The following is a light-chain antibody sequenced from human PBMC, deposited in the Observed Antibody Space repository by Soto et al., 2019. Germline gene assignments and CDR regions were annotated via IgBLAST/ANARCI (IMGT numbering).Light chain of an antibody. CDR3: QQYAIPPLT. Sequence: IVLTQTPGTLSLSPGERATLSCRASQSVSSSFLAWYQQKPGQAPRLLIYGAASRATGIPDRFSGSGSGTDFTLTISRLEPEDFAVYYCQQYAIPPLTFGGGAIVDIK. V-gene: IGKV3-20*01. J-gene: IGKJ4*01. CDR2: GAA. CDR1: QSVSSSF.